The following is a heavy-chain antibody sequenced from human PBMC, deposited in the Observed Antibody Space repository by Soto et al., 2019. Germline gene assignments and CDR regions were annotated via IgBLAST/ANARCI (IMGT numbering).Heavy chain of an antibody. J-gene: IGHJ5*02. V-gene: IGHV4-34*12. CDR2: IFHSGST. D-gene: IGHD4-17*01. Sequence: EALSVTSAADGGSFSGDYWSWIRQPPGKGLEWIGEIFHSGSTKYNPSLKSRVTISIDTSKNQVALKLKYVTAADTAVYYCERHSWSTDVTTWFDPWGQGTLVTVSS. CDR3: ERHSWSTDVTTWFDP. CDR1: GGSFSGDY.